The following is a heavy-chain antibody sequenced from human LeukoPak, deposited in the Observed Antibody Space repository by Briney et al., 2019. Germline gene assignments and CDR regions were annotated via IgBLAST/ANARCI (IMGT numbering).Heavy chain of an antibody. CDR1: GFTFNNYA. CDR3: ARGQIPSGELLRFDC. J-gene: IGHJ4*02. D-gene: IGHD1-26*01. V-gene: IGHV3-23*01. CDR2: ISIRGVNP. Sequence: GGSLRLSCAASGFTFNNYAMSWVRQAPGKGLEWVSSISIRGVNPTYADSVKGRFTTSGDNSKNTLYLQMNSLRADDTAIYYCARGQIPSGELLRFDCWGQGTLVTVSS.